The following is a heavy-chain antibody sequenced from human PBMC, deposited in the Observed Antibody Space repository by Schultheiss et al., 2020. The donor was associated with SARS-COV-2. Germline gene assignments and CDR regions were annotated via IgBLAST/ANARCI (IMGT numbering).Heavy chain of an antibody. J-gene: IGHJ4*02. D-gene: IGHD6-19*01. CDR2: ISGSGGST. CDR3: ARDRDQWLAPEVDY. CDR1: GFTFSSYA. Sequence: GGSLRLSCAASGFTFSSYAMSWVRQAPGKGLEWVSAISGSGGSTYYADSVKGRFTISRDNAKNSLYLQMNSLRAEDTAVYYCARDRDQWLAPEVDYWGQGTLVTV. V-gene: IGHV3-23*01.